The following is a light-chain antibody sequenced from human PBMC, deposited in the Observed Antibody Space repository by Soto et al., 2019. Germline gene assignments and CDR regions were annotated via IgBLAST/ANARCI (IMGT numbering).Light chain of an antibody. J-gene: IGKJ4*01. CDR3: QQYLDWQLT. V-gene: IGKV3-15*01. CDR1: QSVTTN. CDR2: DIS. Sequence: EIVMTQSPGTLSVSPGERVTLSCRASQSVTTNLAWYQQKPGQTPRLLIYDISARASGIPGRFSGSGSGTDFTLTISSLQSEDSAVYYCQQYLDWQLTFVGGTTVEI.